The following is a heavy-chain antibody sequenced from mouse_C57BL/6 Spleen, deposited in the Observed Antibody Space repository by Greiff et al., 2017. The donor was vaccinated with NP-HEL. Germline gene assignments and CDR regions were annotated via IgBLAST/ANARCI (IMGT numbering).Heavy chain of an antibody. D-gene: IGHD3-3*01. Sequence: EVQLQESGGDLVKPGGSLKLSCAASGFTFSSYGMSWVRQTPDKRLEWVATISSGGSYTYYPDSVKGRFTISRDNAKNTLYLQMSSLKSEDTAMYYCARGGREYYFDYWGQGTTLTVSS. J-gene: IGHJ2*01. CDR2: ISSGGSYT. CDR3: ARGGREYYFDY. V-gene: IGHV5-6*01. CDR1: GFTFSSYG.